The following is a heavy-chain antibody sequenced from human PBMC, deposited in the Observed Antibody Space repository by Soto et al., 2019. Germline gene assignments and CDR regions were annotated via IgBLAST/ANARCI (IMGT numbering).Heavy chain of an antibody. CDR1: GGSISSYY. J-gene: IGHJ6*02. CDR2: IYYSGST. CDR3: ARDYDILTGPHPWGYYYYGMDV. Sequence: SETLSLTCTVSGGSISSYYWSWIRQPPGKGLEWIGYIYYSGSTNYNPSLKSRVTISVDTSKNQFSLKLSSVTAADTAVYYCARDYDILTGPHPWGYYYYGMDVWGQGTTVTVSS. V-gene: IGHV4-59*08. D-gene: IGHD3-9*01.